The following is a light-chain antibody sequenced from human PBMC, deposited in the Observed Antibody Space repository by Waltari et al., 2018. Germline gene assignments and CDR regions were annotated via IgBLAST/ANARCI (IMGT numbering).Light chain of an antibody. V-gene: IGKV1D-8*01. CDR3: QQYYSFPLT. J-gene: IGKJ4*01. CDR1: QGLSSF. CDR2: AAS. Sequence: CRGGQGLSSFLASSQQRPGKAPELLIYAASTLQSGVPSMFSGSGSGTDFTLTISCLQSEDFATYYCQQYYSFPLTFGGGTKVEIK.